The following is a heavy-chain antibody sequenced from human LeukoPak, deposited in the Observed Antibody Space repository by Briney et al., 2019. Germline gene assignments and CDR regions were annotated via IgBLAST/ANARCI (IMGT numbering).Heavy chain of an antibody. Sequence: GGSLRLSCAASGFTFSSYSMNWVRQAPGKGLEWVSSISSSSSYIYYADSVKGRFTISRDNAKNSLYLQTNSLRAEDTAVYYCARDNGSGYYADAFDIWGQGTMVTVSS. D-gene: IGHD3-22*01. CDR3: ARDNGSGYYADAFDI. CDR2: ISSSSSYI. CDR1: GFTFSSYS. J-gene: IGHJ3*02. V-gene: IGHV3-21*01.